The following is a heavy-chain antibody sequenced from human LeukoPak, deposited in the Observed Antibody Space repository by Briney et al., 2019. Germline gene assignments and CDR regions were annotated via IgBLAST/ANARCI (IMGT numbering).Heavy chain of an antibody. D-gene: IGHD1-1*01. V-gene: IGHV3-33*01. Sequence: GRSLRLSCAASEFTFTTYGMHWVRQAPGKGLEWVAFIYYDGSNIYYADYVKGRFTISRDISKNTLYLQMDSLRAEDTAIYYCARDWKTNSFDYWGQGTLVTVSS. CDR1: EFTFTTYG. CDR2: IYYDGSNI. J-gene: IGHJ4*02. CDR3: ARDWKTNSFDY.